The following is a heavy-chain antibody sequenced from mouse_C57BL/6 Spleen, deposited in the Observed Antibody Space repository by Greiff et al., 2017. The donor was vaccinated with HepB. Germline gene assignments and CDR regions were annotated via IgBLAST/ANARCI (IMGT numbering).Heavy chain of an antibody. Sequence: EVQLQQSGAELVRPGASVKLSCTASGFNIKDYYMHWVKQRPEQGLEWIGRIDPEDGDTEYAPKFQGNATMTADISSNTAYLQLSSLTSEDTAVYYCTPTGTGYFDYWGQGTTLTVSS. J-gene: IGHJ2*01. D-gene: IGHD4-1*01. CDR1: GFNIKDYY. CDR2: IDPEDGDT. V-gene: IGHV14-1*01. CDR3: TPTGTGYFDY.